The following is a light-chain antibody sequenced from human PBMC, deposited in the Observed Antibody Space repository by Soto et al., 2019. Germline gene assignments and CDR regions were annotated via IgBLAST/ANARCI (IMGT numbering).Light chain of an antibody. V-gene: IGLV2-23*01. J-gene: IGLJ1*01. Sequence: SALTQPASVSGSPGQSITMSCTGTSSDVGSHNLVSWYQQYPGKAPKLIIFEASKRPSGVYNRFSGSKSGSTASLTISGLQAEDEADYYCCSNAGASTYVFGSGTKV. CDR3: CSNAGASTYV. CDR1: SSDVGSHNL. CDR2: EAS.